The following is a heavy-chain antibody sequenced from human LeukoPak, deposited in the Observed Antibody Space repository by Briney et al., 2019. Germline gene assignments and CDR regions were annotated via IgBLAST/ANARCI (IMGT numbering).Heavy chain of an antibody. Sequence: PSQTLSLTCTVSGGSISSSYWSWIRQPPGKGLEWIGYIYYTGSTTYNPSLKSRVTISVDTSKNQFSLKLRSVTAADTAVYYCARDYGDIPPDWYYDLWGRGTLVTVSS. V-gene: IGHV4-59*01. CDR2: IYYTGST. D-gene: IGHD4-17*01. CDR3: ARDYGDIPPDWYYDL. CDR1: GGSISSSY. J-gene: IGHJ2*01.